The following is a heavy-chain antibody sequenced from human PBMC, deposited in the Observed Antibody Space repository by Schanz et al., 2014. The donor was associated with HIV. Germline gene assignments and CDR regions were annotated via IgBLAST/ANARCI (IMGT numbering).Heavy chain of an antibody. V-gene: IGHV4-59*01. CDR1: GGSITSYY. CDR2: IYSNGDT. CDR3: AANYYDTSGCDY. Sequence: VQLQESGPGLVKPSETLSLTCTVSGGSITSYYWSWIRQPPGKGLEWIGYIYSNGDTNYNPSLKSRVTISLDTSKKQFSLKLTSVTAADTAVYFCAANYYDTSGCDYWGQGTLVTVSA. D-gene: IGHD3-22*01. J-gene: IGHJ4*02.